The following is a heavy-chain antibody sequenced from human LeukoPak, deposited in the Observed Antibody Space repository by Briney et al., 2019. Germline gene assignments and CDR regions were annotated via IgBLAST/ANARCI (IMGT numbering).Heavy chain of an antibody. CDR3: ARGVPGRVYDSSKKGLFDP. CDR2: INPSGGST. Sequence: ASVKASCKASGYTFTSYYIHWVRQAPGQGLEWMGIINPSGGSTSYAQKFQGRVTMTRDTSTSTVYMQLSSLRSEDTAVYYCARGVPGRVYDSSKKGLFDPWGQGILVTVSS. V-gene: IGHV1-46*01. CDR1: GYTFTSYY. D-gene: IGHD3-22*01. J-gene: IGHJ5*02.